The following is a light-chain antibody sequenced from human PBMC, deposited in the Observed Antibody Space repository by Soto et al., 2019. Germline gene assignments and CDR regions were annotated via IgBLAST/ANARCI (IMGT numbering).Light chain of an antibody. CDR3: QQYNSYPFT. V-gene: IGKV1-5*03. CDR2: KAS. CDR1: QSISSW. Sequence: DIQMTQSPSTLSASVGDRVTITCRASQSISSWLAWYQQKPGKAPKLLIYKASSLESGFPSRFSGSGSGTEFTLTISSLQPDDFATDYCQQYNSYPFTFGPGNKVDIK. J-gene: IGKJ3*01.